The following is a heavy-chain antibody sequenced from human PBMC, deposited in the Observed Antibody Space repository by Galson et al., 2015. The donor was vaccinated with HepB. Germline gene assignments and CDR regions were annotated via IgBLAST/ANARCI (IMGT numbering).Heavy chain of an antibody. Sequence: SLRLSCAASGFTFSSYAMSWVRQAPGKGLEWVSVISGSGGTTYYADSVKGRFTISRDNSQNTLYLQMNSLRAEDTAVYYCAAGPKNERRRDYWGQGTLVTVSS. CDR2: ISGSGGTT. J-gene: IGHJ4*02. CDR1: GFTFSSYA. CDR3: AAGPKNERRRDY. V-gene: IGHV3-23*01. D-gene: IGHD1-1*01.